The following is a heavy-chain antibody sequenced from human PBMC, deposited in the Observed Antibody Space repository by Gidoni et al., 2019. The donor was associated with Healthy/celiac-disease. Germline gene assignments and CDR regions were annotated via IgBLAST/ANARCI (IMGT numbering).Heavy chain of an antibody. Sequence: QLQLQESGPGLVKPSETLSLTCTVSGGSISSSSYYWGWLRQPPGKGLEWIGSIYYSGSPYYHPSLKRRVTISVDTSKNQFSLKLSSVTAADTAVYYCASLLRYCSSTSCYWPLWFDPWGQGTLVTVSS. J-gene: IGHJ5*02. CDR3: ASLLRYCSSTSCYWPLWFDP. CDR2: IYYSGSP. D-gene: IGHD2-2*01. CDR1: GGSISSSSYY. V-gene: IGHV4-39*01.